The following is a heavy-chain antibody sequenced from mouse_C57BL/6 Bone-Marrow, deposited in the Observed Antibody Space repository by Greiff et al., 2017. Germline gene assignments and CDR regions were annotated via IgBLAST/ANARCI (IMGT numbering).Heavy chain of an antibody. CDR2: IYPGDGDT. J-gene: IGHJ2*01. CDR3: APLLAVDY. V-gene: IGHV1-82*01. D-gene: IGHD2-12*01. CDR1: GYAFSSSW. Sequence: VQLQQSGPELVKPGASVKISCKASGYAFSSSWMNWVKQRPGKGLEWIGRIYPGDGDTNYNGKFKGKATLTADKSSSTAYMQLSSLTSEDSAVYFCAPLLAVDYWGQGTTLTVSS.